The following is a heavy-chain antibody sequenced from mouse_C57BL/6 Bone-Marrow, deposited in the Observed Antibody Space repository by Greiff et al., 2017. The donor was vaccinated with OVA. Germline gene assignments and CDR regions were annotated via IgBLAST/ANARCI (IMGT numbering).Heavy chain of an antibody. J-gene: IGHJ1*03. D-gene: IGHD1-1*01. CDR1: GYTFTSYW. V-gene: IGHV1-18*01. CDR3: ARCGYGNHWYFDV. Sequence: VQLQQPGAELVKPGASVKLSCKASGYTFTSYWMHWVKQRPGKSLEWIGDINPNNGGTIYNQKFKGKATLTVDKSSSTAYMELRSLTSEDTAVYYCARCGYGNHWYFDVWGTGTTVTVSS. CDR2: INPNNGGT.